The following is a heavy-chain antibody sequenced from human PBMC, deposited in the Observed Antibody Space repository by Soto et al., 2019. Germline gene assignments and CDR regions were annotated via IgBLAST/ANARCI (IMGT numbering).Heavy chain of an antibody. J-gene: IGHJ4*02. CDR3: ARDDARVSTTNTDY. Sequence: QVQLVQSGAEVKKPGASVKVSCKASGYTFTDYAISWVRQAPGQGLEWMGWISAYNGNTNNAQKFQGRVSMTTDTFTSTAYMDLRSLRSDDTAVYFCARDDARVSTTNTDYWGQGTPVTVSS. D-gene: IGHD1-1*01. CDR2: ISAYNGNT. CDR1: GYTFTDYA. V-gene: IGHV1-18*01.